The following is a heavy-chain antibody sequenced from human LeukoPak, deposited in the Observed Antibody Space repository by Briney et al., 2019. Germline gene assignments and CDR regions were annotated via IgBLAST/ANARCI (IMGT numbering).Heavy chain of an antibody. Sequence: ASVTVSCKASGYTFTGYYMHWVLQAPGQGLEWMGLINPNSGGTNYAQKFQGRVTMNRDTSISTAYMELSRLRSDDTAVYYCAREDCSSTSCHGGFDYWGQGTLVTVSS. CDR1: GYTFTGYY. D-gene: IGHD2-2*01. V-gene: IGHV1-2*02. CDR2: INPNSGGT. CDR3: AREDCSSTSCHGGFDY. J-gene: IGHJ4*02.